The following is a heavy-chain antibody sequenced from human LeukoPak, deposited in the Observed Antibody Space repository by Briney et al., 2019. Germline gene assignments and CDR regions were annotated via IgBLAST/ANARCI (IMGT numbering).Heavy chain of an antibody. CDR1: GGSISSGDYY. CDR2: IYYSGST. J-gene: IGHJ4*02. D-gene: IGHD5-18*01. V-gene: IGHV4-30-4*01. CDR3: ARADTAMVTGYHKQEFDY. Sequence: SETLSLTCTVSGGSISSGDYYWSWIRQPPGKGLEWIGYIYYSGSTYYNPSLKSRVTISVDTSKNQFSLKLSSVTAADTAVYYCARADTAMVTGYHKQEFDYWGQGNLVTVSS.